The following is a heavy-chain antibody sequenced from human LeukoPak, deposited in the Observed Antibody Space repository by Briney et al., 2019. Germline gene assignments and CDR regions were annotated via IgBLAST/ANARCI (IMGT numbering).Heavy chain of an antibody. Sequence: PSETLSLTCTVSGGSISSSFYYWGWIRQPPGKGLEWIGSIYYSGNTYYNPSLKSRVTISVDTSKNQFSLKLSSVTAADTAVFYCARHERTWSTSAGGWFDPWGQGILVTVSS. CDR1: GGSISSSFYY. CDR3: ARHERTWSTSAGGWFDP. V-gene: IGHV4-39*01. D-gene: IGHD2-2*01. J-gene: IGHJ5*02. CDR2: IYYSGNT.